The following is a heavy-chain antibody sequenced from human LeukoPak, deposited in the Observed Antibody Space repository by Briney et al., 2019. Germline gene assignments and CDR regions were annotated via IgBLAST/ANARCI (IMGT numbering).Heavy chain of an antibody. CDR1: GFSFSIHG. CDR2: ISSSGSTI. Sequence: AGGSLRLSCAASGFSFSIHGMGWVRQAPGKGLEWVSYISSSGSTIYYADSVKGRFTISRDNAKNSLYLQMNSLRAEDTAVYYCAVQRVYFDYWGQGTLVTVSS. V-gene: IGHV3-48*04. J-gene: IGHJ4*02. CDR3: AVQRVYFDY.